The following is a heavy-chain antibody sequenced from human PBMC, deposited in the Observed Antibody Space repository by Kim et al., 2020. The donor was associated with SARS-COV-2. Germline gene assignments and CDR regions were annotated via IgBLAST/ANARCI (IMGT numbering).Heavy chain of an antibody. J-gene: IGHJ6*02. CDR2: IYSGGST. CDR3: ARDSTVTRHYYYYGMDV. CDR1: GFTVSSNY. Sequence: GGSLRLSCAASGFTVSSNYMSWVRQAPGKGLEWVSVIYSGGSTYYADSVKGRFTISRDNSKNTLYLQMNSLRAEDTAVYYCARDSTVTRHYYYYGMDVWGQGTTVTVS. V-gene: IGHV3-66*01. D-gene: IGHD4-17*01.